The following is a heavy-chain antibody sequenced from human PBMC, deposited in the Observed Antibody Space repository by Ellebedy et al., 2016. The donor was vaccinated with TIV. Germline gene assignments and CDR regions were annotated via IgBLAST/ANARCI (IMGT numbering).Heavy chain of an antibody. V-gene: IGHV4-59*08. D-gene: IGHD6-19*01. CDR2: IYYSGST. CDR3: ARHVGAVAGTEGWFDP. Sequence: MPSETLSLTCTVSGGSISSYYWSWIRQPPGKGLEWIGYIYYSGSTNYNPSLKSRVTISVDTSKNQFSLKLSSVTAADTAVYYCARHVGAVAGTEGWFDPWGQGTLVTVSS. J-gene: IGHJ5*02. CDR1: GGSISSYY.